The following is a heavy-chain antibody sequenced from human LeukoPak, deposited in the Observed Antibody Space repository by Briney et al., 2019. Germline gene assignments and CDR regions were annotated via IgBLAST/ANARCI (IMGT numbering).Heavy chain of an antibody. V-gene: IGHV3-30*02. D-gene: IGHD2-15*01. CDR3: AKDGGGGNCHLDY. J-gene: IGHJ4*02. CDR2: MRYGGSNK. CDR1: GFTFSSYN. Sequence: GGSLRLSCAASGFTFSSYNMHWVRQAPGKGLEWVAFMRYGGSNKYYADSVKGRFTISRDNSKNTLYLQMNSLRAEDTAVYYCAKDGGGGNCHLDYWGQGTLVTVSS.